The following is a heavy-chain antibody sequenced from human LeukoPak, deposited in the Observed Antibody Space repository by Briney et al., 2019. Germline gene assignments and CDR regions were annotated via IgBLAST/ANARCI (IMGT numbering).Heavy chain of an antibody. V-gene: IGHV4-39*01. CDR1: GGSISSSSYY. J-gene: IGHJ4*02. CDR2: IYYSGST. Sequence: SETLSLTCTVSGGSISSSSYYWGWIRQPPGTGLEWIGSIYYSGSTYYNPSLKSRVTISVDTSKNQFSLKLSSVTAADTAVYYCALITVVRGVFPYYFDYWGQGTLVTVSS. D-gene: IGHD3-10*01. CDR3: ALITVVRGVFPYYFDY.